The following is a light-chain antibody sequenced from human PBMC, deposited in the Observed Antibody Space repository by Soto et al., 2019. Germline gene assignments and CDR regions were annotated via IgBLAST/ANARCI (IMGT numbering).Light chain of an antibody. CDR2: KAS. V-gene: IGKV1-5*03. CDR3: QHYNSYSEA. CDR1: QTISSW. Sequence: DIQMTQSPSTLSGSVGDRVTITCRASQTISSWLAWYQQKPGKAPKLLIYKASTLKSGVPSRFSGSGSGTAFTLTISSLQPDDFATYYCQHYNSYSEAFGQGTMVDLK. J-gene: IGKJ1*01.